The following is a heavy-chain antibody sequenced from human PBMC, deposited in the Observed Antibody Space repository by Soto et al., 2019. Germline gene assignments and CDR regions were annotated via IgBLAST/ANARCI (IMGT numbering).Heavy chain of an antibody. Sequence: PGGSLRLSCAASGFTFSSYAMSWVRQAPGKGLEWVSGISGSGGSTYYADSVKGRFTISRDNSKKTLYLQMNSLTAEDTAVHYCAKDLESATTVTGFEYWGQGILVTVS. V-gene: IGHV3-23*01. CDR3: AKDLESATTVTGFEY. CDR2: ISGSGGST. CDR1: GFTFSSYA. J-gene: IGHJ4*02. D-gene: IGHD4-17*01.